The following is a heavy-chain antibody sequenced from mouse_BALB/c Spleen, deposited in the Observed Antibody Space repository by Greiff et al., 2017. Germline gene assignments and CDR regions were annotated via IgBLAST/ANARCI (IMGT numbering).Heavy chain of an antibody. Sequence: EVQVVESGPSLVKPSQTLSLTCSVTGDSITSGYWNWIRKFPGNKLEYMGYISYSGSTYYNPSLKSRISITRDTSKNQYYLQLNSVTTEDTATYYCARYRLGLFAYWGQGTLVTVSA. V-gene: IGHV3-8*02. CDR1: GDSITSGY. J-gene: IGHJ3*01. D-gene: IGHD4-1*01. CDR2: ISYSGST. CDR3: ARYRLGLFAY.